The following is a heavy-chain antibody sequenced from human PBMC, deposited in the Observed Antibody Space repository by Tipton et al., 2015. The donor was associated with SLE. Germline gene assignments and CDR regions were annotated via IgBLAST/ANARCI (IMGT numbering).Heavy chain of an antibody. V-gene: IGHV4-34*12. Sequence: TLSLTCAVYGESFNGYFWTWIRQPPGKGLEWIAEIIHSGVTNYNPSLRSRVTISMDKSKNQFSLKLTSVTAADTAVYYCARHRIEMATILTVHWYFDLWGRGTLATVSS. J-gene: IGHJ2*01. D-gene: IGHD5-24*01. CDR1: GESFNGYF. CDR2: IIHSGVT. CDR3: ARHRIEMATILTVHWYFDL.